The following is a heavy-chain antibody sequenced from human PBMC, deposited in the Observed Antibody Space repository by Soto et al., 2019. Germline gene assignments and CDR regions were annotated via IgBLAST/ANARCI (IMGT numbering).Heavy chain of an antibody. D-gene: IGHD2-2*01. CDR2: IYSGGST. Sequence: EVQLVESGGGLVQPGGSLRLSCAASGFTVSSNYMSWVRQAPGKGLGWVSVIYSGGSTYYADSVKGRFTISRDNSKNTLYLQMNSLRAEDTAVYYCAREPLVVPAANAGAFDIWGQGTMVTVSS. CDR1: GFTVSSNY. CDR3: AREPLVVPAANAGAFDI. V-gene: IGHV3-66*01. J-gene: IGHJ3*02.